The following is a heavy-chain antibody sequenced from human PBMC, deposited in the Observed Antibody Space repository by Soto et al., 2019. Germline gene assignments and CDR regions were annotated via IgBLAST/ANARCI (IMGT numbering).Heavy chain of an antibody. V-gene: IGHV3-7*01. D-gene: IGHD3-10*02. CDR1: GFRFSSYW. CDR2: MNPDGSAK. CDR3: TSNVL. J-gene: IGHJ4*02. Sequence: GRSLRLSCAASGFRFSSYWMTWVRQAPGKGLEWVGKMNPDGSAKYYVDSVKGRFTISRDNAKNTLYLQMNSVRVEDTDVYYCTSNVLWGQGTLVTVSS.